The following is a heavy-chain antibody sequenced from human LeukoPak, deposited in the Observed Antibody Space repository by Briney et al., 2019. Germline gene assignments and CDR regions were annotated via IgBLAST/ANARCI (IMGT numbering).Heavy chain of an antibody. V-gene: IGHV3-23*01. CDR2: ISGSGGST. CDR3: ASENMGVVTRYYFDY. Sequence: PGGSLRLSCAASGFTFSSYAMSWVRQAPGKGLEWVSAISGSGGSTYYADSVKGRFTISRDNSKNTLYLQMNSLRAEDTAVYYCASENMGVVTRYYFDYWGQGTLVTVSS. J-gene: IGHJ4*02. CDR1: GFTFSSYA. D-gene: IGHD3-3*01.